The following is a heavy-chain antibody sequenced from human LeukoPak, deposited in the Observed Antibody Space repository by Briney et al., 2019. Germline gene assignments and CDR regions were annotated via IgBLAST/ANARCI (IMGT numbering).Heavy chain of an antibody. CDR1: GGTFSSYA. V-gene: IGHV1-69*06. J-gene: IGHJ4*02. CDR2: IIPIFGTA. D-gene: IGHD3-10*01. Sequence: SVKVSCKASGGTFSSYAISWVRQAPGQGLEWMGGIIPIFGTANYAQKFQGRVTITADKSTSTAHMELSSLRSEDTAVYYCARGEGYYGSGSRGDDYWGQGTLVTVSS. CDR3: ARGEGYYGSGSRGDDY.